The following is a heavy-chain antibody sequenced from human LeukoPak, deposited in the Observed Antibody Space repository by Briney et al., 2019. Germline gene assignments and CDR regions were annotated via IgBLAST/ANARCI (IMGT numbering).Heavy chain of an antibody. CDR1: GGSISSYY. D-gene: IGHD3-10*01. J-gene: IGHJ4*02. Sequence: SETLSLTCTVSGGSISSYYWSWIRQPPGKGLEWVGYVYYSGSTNYSPSLKSRVTISLDTSKNQFSLKLSSVTAADTAVYYCARRVTMVRGVKFDYWGQGTLVTVSS. CDR2: VYYSGST. CDR3: ARRVTMVRGVKFDY. V-gene: IGHV4-59*12.